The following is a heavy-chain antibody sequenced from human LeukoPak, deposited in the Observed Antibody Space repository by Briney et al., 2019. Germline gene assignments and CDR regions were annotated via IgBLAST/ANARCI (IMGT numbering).Heavy chain of an antibody. CDR2: INHSGST. CDR3: ARVIRLGGSAYFDY. Sequence: PSETLSLTCAVYGGSFSGYYWSWIRQPPGKGLEWIGEINHSGSTNYNPSLKSRVTISVDTSKNQFPLKLSSVTAADTAVYYCARVIRLGGSAYFDYWGQGTLVTVSS. J-gene: IGHJ4*02. V-gene: IGHV4-34*01. D-gene: IGHD1-26*01. CDR1: GGSFSGYY.